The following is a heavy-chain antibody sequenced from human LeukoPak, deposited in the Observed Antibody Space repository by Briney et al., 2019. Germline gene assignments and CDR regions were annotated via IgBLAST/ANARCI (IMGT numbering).Heavy chain of an antibody. D-gene: IGHD2-15*01. J-gene: IGHJ4*02. CDR3: ARDRCSGGSCYDY. CDR2: INPNSGGT. V-gene: IGHV1-2*02. CDR1: GYTFTGYY. Sequence: ASVKVSRKASGYTFTGYYMHWVRQAPGQGLEWMGWINPNSGGTNYAQKFQGRVTMTRDTSISTAYTELSRLRSDDTAVYYCARDRCSGGSCYDYWGQGTLVTVSS.